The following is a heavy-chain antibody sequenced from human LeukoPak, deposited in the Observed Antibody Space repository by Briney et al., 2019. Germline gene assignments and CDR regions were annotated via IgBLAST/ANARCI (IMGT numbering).Heavy chain of an antibody. J-gene: IGHJ6*02. CDR1: GYTFTGYY. CDR2: INPNSGGT. Sequence: ASVKVSGKASGYTFTGYYIHWVRQAPGQGLEWMGWINPNSGGTNYAQKFQGWVTMTRDTSISTDYMEVSRLKSDDTAVYYCARGSSTWSYGMDVWGQGTTVTVSS. D-gene: IGHD6-13*01. V-gene: IGHV1-2*04. CDR3: ARGSSTWSYGMDV.